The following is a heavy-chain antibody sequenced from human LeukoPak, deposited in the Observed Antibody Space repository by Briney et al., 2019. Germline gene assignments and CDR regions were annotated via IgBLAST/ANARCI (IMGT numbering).Heavy chain of an antibody. CDR2: IYYSGST. V-gene: IGHV4-39*07. Sequence: PSETLSLTCTVSGGSISSSSYYWGWIRQPPGKGLEWIGSIYYSGSTYYNPSLKSRVTISMDTSKLQFSLRLSSVTAADTAVYYCAREGGKQWLVFDYWGQGSLVTVSS. J-gene: IGHJ4*02. CDR3: AREGGKQWLVFDY. CDR1: GGSISSSSYY. D-gene: IGHD6-19*01.